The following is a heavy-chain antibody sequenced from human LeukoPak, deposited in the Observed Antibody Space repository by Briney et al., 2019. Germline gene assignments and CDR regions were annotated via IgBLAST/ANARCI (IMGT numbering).Heavy chain of an antibody. Sequence: PSETLSLTCTVSGGSISSYCWSWIRQPPGKGLEWIGDIYYSGSTNYNPSLKSRVTISVDTSKNQFSQKLSSVTAADTAVYYCARQPQSGWELLAAFDIWGQGTMVTVSS. D-gene: IGHD1-26*01. CDR2: IYYSGST. CDR1: GGSISSYC. CDR3: ARQPQSGWELLAAFDI. J-gene: IGHJ3*02. V-gene: IGHV4-59*08.